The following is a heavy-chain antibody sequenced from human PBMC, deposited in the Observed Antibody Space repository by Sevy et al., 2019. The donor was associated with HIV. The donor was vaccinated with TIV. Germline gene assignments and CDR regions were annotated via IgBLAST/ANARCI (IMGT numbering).Heavy chain of an antibody. J-gene: IGHJ4*02. CDR1: GYTFTSYA. CDR3: ARGDTAMATGYFDY. D-gene: IGHD5-18*01. Sequence: ASVKISCKASGYTFTSYAMNWVRQAPGQGLEWMGWINTNTGNPTYAQGFTGRFVFSLDTSVSTAYLQISSLKAEDTAVYYCARGDTAMATGYFDYWGQGTLVTVSS. CDR2: INTNTGNP. V-gene: IGHV7-4-1*02.